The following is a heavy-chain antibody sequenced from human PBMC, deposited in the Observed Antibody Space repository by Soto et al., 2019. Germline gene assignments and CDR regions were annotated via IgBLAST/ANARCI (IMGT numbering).Heavy chain of an antibody. CDR1: GFSFSDNW. D-gene: IGHD3-3*01. Sequence: GSLRLCCAASGFSFSDNWMHWLRQAPGKGLEWVGRIKSRADGETTVYAAPVKGRFTISRDDSRDTFYLEMNSLKSEDTAMYYRAAYCDFGRGHYPHWGQGP. J-gene: IGHJ4*02. CDR3: AAYCDFGRGHYPH. V-gene: IGHV3-15*07. CDR2: IKSRADGETT.